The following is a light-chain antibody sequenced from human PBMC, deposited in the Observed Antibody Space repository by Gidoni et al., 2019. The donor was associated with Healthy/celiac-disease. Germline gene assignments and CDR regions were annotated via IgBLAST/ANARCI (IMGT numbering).Light chain of an antibody. J-gene: IGKJ3*01. Sequence: EIVMTQSPATLSVSPGARATLSCRASQSVSSNVAWYQQKPGQAPRLLIYGASTRATGIPARFSGSGSGTEFTLSISSLQSEDFAVYYCQQYNNWPLFGPGTKVDIK. CDR3: QQYNNWPL. CDR2: GAS. V-gene: IGKV3-15*01. CDR1: QSVSSN.